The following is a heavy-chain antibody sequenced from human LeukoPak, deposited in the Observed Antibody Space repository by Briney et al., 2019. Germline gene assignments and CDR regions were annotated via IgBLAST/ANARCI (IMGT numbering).Heavy chain of an antibody. CDR3: ASARGSSGYYPDY. V-gene: IGHV3-30-3*01. CDR2: ISYDGSSK. D-gene: IGHD3-22*01. CDR1: GFTFSSYA. Sequence: GRSLRLSCAASGFTFSSYAMHWVRQAPGKGLEWVAVISYDGSSKYYADSVKGRFTISRDNSKNTLYLQMNSLRAEDTAVYYCASARGSSGYYPDYWGQGTLVTVSS. J-gene: IGHJ4*02.